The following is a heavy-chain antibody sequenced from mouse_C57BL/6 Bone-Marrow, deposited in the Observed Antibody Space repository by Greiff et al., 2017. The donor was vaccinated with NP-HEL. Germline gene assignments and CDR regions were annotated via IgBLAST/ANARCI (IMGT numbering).Heavy chain of an antibody. V-gene: IGHV3-8*01. J-gene: IGHJ1*03. CDR2: ISYSGST. CDR1: GYSITSDY. Sequence: EVQLQESGPGLAKPSQTLSLTCSVTGYSITSDYWNWIRKFPGNKLEYMGYISYSGSTYYNPSLKSRISITRDTSKNQYYLQLNSVTTEDTATYYWARSGYYGSSYGWYFDVWGTGTTVTVSS. CDR3: ARSGYYGSSYGWYFDV. D-gene: IGHD1-1*01.